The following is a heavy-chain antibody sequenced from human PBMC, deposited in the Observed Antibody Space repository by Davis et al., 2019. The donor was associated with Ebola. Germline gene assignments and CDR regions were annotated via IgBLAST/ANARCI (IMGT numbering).Heavy chain of an antibody. V-gene: IGHV3-23*01. CDR3: ARVNAVTGYSRFDP. CDR1: GFTFSSYA. CDR2: FGTGGDT. Sequence: GESLKISCAASGFTFSSYAMSWVRQAPGKGLEWVSTFGTGGDTYYAASVKGRFAISRDNSRGTLYLQMNSLRAEDTALYHCARVNAVTGYSRFDPWGQGTLVTVSS. D-gene: IGHD3-9*01. J-gene: IGHJ5*02.